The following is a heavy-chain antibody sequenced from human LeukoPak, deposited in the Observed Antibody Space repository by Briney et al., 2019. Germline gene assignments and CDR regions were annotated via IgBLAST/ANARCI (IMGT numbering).Heavy chain of an antibody. CDR3: ARVGDCSSTSCYSPYMDV. Sequence: SETLSLTCTVSGGSISSGGYYWSWIRQPPGKGLEWIGYIYHSGSTYYNPSLKSRVTISVDRSKNQFSLKLSSVTAADTAVYYCARVGDCSSTSCYSPYMDVWGKGTTVTVSS. J-gene: IGHJ6*03. CDR1: GGSISSGGYY. CDR2: IYHSGST. V-gene: IGHV4-30-2*01. D-gene: IGHD2-2*02.